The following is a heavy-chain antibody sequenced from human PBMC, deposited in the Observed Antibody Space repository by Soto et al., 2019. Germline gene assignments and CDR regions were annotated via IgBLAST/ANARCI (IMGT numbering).Heavy chain of an antibody. Sequence: PSETLSLTYTVSGGSIGSYYWGWIRQPPGKGLEWIGSGFYSGSTYYNPSLKSRVTISVDTSKNQFSLKLSSVTAADTAVYYCARTLYTSGWHFDYWGQGTLVTV. CDR2: GFYSGST. CDR1: GGSIGSYY. CDR3: ARTLYTSGWHFDY. V-gene: IGHV4-39*01. J-gene: IGHJ4*02. D-gene: IGHD6-19*01.